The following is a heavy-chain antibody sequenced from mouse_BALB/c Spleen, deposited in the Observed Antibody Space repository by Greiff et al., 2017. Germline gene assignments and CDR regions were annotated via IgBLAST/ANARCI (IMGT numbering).Heavy chain of an antibody. CDR2: ISDGGSYT. J-gene: IGHJ3*01. V-gene: IGHV5-4*02. Sequence: EVQRVESGGGLVKPGGSLKLSCAASGFTFSDYYMYWVRQTPEKRLEWVATISDGGSYTYYPDSVKGRFTISSDNAKNNLYLQMSSLKSEDTAMYYCARDANYGSSLRFAYWGQGTLVTVSA. CDR3: ARDANYGSSLRFAY. CDR1: GFTFSDYY. D-gene: IGHD1-1*01.